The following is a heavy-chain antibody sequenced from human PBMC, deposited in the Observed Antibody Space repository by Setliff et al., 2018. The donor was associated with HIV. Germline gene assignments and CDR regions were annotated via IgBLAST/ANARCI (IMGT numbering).Heavy chain of an antibody. Sequence: PSETLSLTCAVSGYSISGGYYWGWIRQSPGKGLEWIGSIFHSASTNYNPSLRRRLTISIDTSNNQFSLRLTSVTAADTAVYYCARRGAYGDDYLDYWGPGTLVTVSS. CDR3: ARRGAYGDDYLDY. J-gene: IGHJ4*02. CDR1: GYSISGGYY. D-gene: IGHD5-12*01. V-gene: IGHV4-38-2*01. CDR2: IFHSAST.